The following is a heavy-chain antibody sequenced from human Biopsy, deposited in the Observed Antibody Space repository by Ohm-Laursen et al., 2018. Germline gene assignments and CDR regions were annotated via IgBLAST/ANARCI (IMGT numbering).Heavy chain of an antibody. V-gene: IGHV3-72*01. D-gene: IGHD4-17*01. CDR3: VRVGDYFAYDV. J-gene: IGHJ3*01. CDR2: SRNKANSYVT. Sequence: SLRLSCAASGFTLSDRYMDWVRQAPGKGLEWVGRSRNKANSYVTHYAASVRGRFIISRDGSGNSLYLQMNSLKSEDTAMYYCVRVGDYFAYDVWGQGTMVTVSS. CDR1: GFTLSDRY.